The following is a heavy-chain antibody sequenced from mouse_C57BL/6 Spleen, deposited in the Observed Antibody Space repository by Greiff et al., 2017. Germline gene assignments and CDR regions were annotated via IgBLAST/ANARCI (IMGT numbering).Heavy chain of an antibody. V-gene: IGHV1-69*01. D-gene: IGHD2-3*01. CDR3: ARWDGYYVFDY. J-gene: IGHJ2*01. CDR1: GYTFTSYW. Sequence: VQLQQPGAELVMPGASVKLSCKASGYTFTSYWMHWVKQRPGQGLEWIGEIDPSDSHTNYNQKFKGKSTLTVDKSSSTAYMQLSSLTSEDSAVYYCARWDGYYVFDYWGQGTTLTVSS. CDR2: IDPSDSHT.